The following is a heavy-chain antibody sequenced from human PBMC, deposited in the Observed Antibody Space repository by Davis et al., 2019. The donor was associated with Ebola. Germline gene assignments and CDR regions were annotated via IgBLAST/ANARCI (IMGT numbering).Heavy chain of an antibody. CDR2: IRYDGSNK. D-gene: IGHD2-2*01. V-gene: IGHV3-30*02. J-gene: IGHJ6*03. CDR1: GFTFSSYG. CDR3: AKAIRPAAEPQYYYMDV. Sequence: PGGSLRLSCEASGFTFSSYGMHWVRQAPGKGLEWVAFIRYDGSNKYYADSVKGRFTISRDNSKNTLYLQMNSLRAEDTAVYYCAKAIRPAAEPQYYYMDVWGKGTTVTVSS.